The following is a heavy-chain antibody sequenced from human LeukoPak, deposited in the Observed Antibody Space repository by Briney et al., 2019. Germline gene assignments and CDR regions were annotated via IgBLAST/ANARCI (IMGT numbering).Heavy chain of an antibody. D-gene: IGHD3-16*02. J-gene: IGHJ6*03. V-gene: IGHV3-20*04. CDR2: INWNGDST. Sequence: GGSLRLSCAASGFTFDDYGMSWVRQAPGKGLEWVSDINWNGDSTGYADSVKGRYTISRDNAKNSLYLQMNSLRAEDTALYYCARRESSYQNYYYYYHMDVWGKGTTVTVSS. CDR1: GFTFDDYG. CDR3: ARRESSYQNYYYYYHMDV.